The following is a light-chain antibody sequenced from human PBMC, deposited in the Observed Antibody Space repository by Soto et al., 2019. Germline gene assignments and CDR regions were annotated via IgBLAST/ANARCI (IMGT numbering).Light chain of an antibody. Sequence: DMQVTQYPSSVSASVGDRVTITCRASQDIAGYLAWYQQKPGRTPELLIHGASRLQSGVPARFSGSGSGTDFTLTISSLEPEDFAVYYCQQRSNWPPITFGQGTRLEI. CDR3: QQRSNWPPIT. J-gene: IGKJ5*01. V-gene: IGKV1-12*01. CDR1: QDIAGY. CDR2: GAS.